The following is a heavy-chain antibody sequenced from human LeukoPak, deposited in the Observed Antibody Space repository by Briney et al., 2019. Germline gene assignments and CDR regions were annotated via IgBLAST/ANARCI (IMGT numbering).Heavy chain of an antibody. V-gene: IGHV3-30*18. J-gene: IGHJ4*02. CDR1: GFTFSSYG. Sequence: PGGSLRLSCAASGFTFSSYGMHWVRQAPGKGLEWVAVISYDGSNKYYADSVKGRFTISRDNSKNTLYLQMNSLRAEDTAVYYCAKDLDIVVVPAAPLEDYWGQGTLVTVSS. D-gene: IGHD2-2*01. CDR3: AKDLDIVVVPAAPLEDY. CDR2: ISYDGSNK.